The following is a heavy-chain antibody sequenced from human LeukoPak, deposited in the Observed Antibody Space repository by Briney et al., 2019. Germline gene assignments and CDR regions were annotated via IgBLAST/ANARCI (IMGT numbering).Heavy chain of an antibody. J-gene: IGHJ4*02. V-gene: IGHV1-2*02. CDR2: INPNSGGT. CDR1: GYTFTGYY. Sequence: GPVKVSCKASGYTFTGYYMHWVRQAPGQGLEWMGWINPNSGGTNYAQKFQGRVTMTRDTSISTAYMELSRLRSDDTAVCYCARGSVLWFGEFSFDYWGQGTLVTVSS. D-gene: IGHD3-10*01. CDR3: ARGSVLWFGEFSFDY.